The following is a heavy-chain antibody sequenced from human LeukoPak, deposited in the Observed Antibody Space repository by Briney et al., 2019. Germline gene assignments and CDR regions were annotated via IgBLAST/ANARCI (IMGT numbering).Heavy chain of an antibody. J-gene: IGHJ4*02. V-gene: IGHV4-39*01. Sequence: SETLSLTCTVSGGSISSSSYYWGWIRQPPGKGLEWIGSTYYSGSTYYNPSLKSRVTISVDTSKNQFSLKLSPVTAADTAVYYCARSRQGYFDYWGQGTLVTVSS. CDR2: TYYSGST. CDR1: GGSISSSSYY. CDR3: ARSRQGYFDY.